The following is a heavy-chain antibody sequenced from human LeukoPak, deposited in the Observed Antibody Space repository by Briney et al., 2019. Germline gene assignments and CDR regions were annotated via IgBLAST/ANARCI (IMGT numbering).Heavy chain of an antibody. V-gene: IGHV1-69*05. J-gene: IGHJ6*03. Sequence: GASVKVSCKASGGTFSSYAISWVRQAPGQGLEWMGGIIPIFGTANYAQKFQGRVTITTDESTSTAYMELSSLRSEDTAVYYCASTGASGEWELLRSHYYYMDVXGKGTTVTVSS. CDR1: GGTFSSYA. CDR2: IIPIFGTA. CDR3: ASTGASGEWELLRSHYYYMDV. D-gene: IGHD1-26*01.